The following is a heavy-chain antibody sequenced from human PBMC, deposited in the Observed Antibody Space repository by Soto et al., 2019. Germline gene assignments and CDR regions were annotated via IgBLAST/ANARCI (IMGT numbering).Heavy chain of an antibody. CDR3: ARAWSDSSGWYNYGMDV. Sequence: QVQLVQSGAEVKKPGSSVKVSCKACGGTFSSYAISWVRQAPGQGLEWMAGIIPIFGTANYAQKFQGRVTITADESTSTAYMELSSLRSEDTAVYYCARAWSDSSGWYNYGMDVWGQGTTVTVSS. V-gene: IGHV1-69*12. CDR2: IIPIFGTA. J-gene: IGHJ6*02. CDR1: GGTFSSYA. D-gene: IGHD6-19*01.